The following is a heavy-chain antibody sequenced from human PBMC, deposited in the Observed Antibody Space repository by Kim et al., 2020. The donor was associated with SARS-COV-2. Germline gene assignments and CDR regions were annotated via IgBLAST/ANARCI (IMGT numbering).Heavy chain of an antibody. V-gene: IGHV5-10-1*01. D-gene: IGHD6-13*01. CDR2: IDPSDSYT. CDR1: GYSFTSYW. Sequence: GESLKISCKGSGYSFTSYWISWVRQMPGKGLEWMGRIDPSDSYTNYSPSFQGHVTISADKSISTAYLQWSSLKASDTAMYYCARLPGIAAAGIYYYGMDVWGQGTTVTVSS. J-gene: IGHJ6*02. CDR3: ARLPGIAAAGIYYYGMDV.